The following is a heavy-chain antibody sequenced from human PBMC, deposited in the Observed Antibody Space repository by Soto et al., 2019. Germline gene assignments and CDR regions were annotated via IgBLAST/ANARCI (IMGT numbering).Heavy chain of an antibody. CDR2: VNNSSSTI. D-gene: IGHD6-13*01. V-gene: IGHV3-48*04. CDR3: ARDRRIAAVGFYY. CDR1: GFTFSSYS. Sequence: PGGSLRLSCAASGFTFSSYSMNWVREAPGKGLVWVSCVNNSSSTICYADSVKGRFTISRDNAKNTLYLQMNSLRAEDTAVYYCARDRRIAAVGFYYWGQGTLVTVSS. J-gene: IGHJ4*02.